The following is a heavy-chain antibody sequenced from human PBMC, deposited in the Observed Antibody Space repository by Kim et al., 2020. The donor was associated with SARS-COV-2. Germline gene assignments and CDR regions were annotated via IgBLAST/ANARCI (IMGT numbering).Heavy chain of an antibody. V-gene: IGHV3-30*04. CDR2: ISYDGSNK. CDR1: GFTFSSYA. J-gene: IGHJ5*02. D-gene: IGHD2-15*01. CDR3: ARDRRLYCSGGSCYSSWFDP. Sequence: GGSLRLSCAASGFTFSSYAMHWVRQAPGKGLEWVAVISYDGSNKYYADSVKGRFTISRDNSKNTLYLQMNSLRAEDTAVYYCARDRRLYCSGGSCYSSWFDPWGQGTLVTVSS.